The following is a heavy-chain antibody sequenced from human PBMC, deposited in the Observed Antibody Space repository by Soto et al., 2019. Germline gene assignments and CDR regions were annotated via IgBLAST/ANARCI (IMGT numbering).Heavy chain of an antibody. J-gene: IGHJ4*02. CDR2: ISLSGGGT. V-gene: IGHV3-23*01. Sequence: PGGSLRLSCAASAFTFSNYGMSWVRQPPGKGLEWVSTISLSGGGTSYADSVKGRFTISRDNSQETLYLQMNSLRAEDTAVYYCAKDVYGSTIYYLDFWGQGTLVTVSS. D-gene: IGHD6-13*01. CDR3: AKDVYGSTIYYLDF. CDR1: AFTFSNYG.